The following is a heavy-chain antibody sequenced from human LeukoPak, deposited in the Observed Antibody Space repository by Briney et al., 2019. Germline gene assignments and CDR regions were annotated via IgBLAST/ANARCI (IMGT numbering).Heavy chain of an antibody. D-gene: IGHD5-18*01. CDR2: IYSDGST. CDR1: GFTVSSNY. CDR3: MDTAVG. J-gene: IGHJ4*02. V-gene: IGHV3-53*05. Sequence: QPGGSLGLSCAASGFTVSSNYMTWVRQPPGKGLEWVSVIYSDGSTYYADSVKGRFTISRDNSKNTVYLQMNRLRVEDTAVYSCMDTAVGWGQGTLVTVSS.